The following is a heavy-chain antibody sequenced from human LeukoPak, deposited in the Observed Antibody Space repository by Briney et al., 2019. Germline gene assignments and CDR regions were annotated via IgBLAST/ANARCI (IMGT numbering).Heavy chain of an antibody. CDR1: GGSVSSGSYY. V-gene: IGHV4-61*01. D-gene: IGHD6-19*01. Sequence: PSETLSLTCTVSGGSVSSGSYYWSWIRQPPGKGLEWIGCIYYSGSTNYNPSLKSRVTISVDTSKNQFSLKLSSVTAADTAVHYCARDGYSSGWYAGFDPWGQGTLVTVSS. J-gene: IGHJ5*02. CDR2: IYYSGST. CDR3: ARDGYSSGWYAGFDP.